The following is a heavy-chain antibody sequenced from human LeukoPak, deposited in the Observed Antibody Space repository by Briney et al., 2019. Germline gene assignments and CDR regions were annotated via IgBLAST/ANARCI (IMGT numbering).Heavy chain of an antibody. D-gene: IGHD3-22*01. CDR2: INSDGSST. J-gene: IGHJ4*02. CDR3: ARGYYYDSRGGTYFDY. CDR1: GFTFSSYW. Sequence: QTGGSLRLSCAASGFTFSSYWMHWVRQAPGKGLVWVSRINSDGSSTSYADSVKGRFTISRDNAKNTLYLQMNSLRAEDTAVYYCARGYYYDSRGGTYFDYWGQGTLVTVSS. V-gene: IGHV3-74*01.